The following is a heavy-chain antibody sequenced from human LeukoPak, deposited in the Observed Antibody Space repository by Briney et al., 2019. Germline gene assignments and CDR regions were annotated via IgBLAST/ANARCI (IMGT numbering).Heavy chain of an antibody. CDR1: GYTLTELS. J-gene: IGHJ5*02. CDR2: FDPEDGET. Sequence: AASVKVSCKVSGYTLTELSMHWVRQAPGKGLEWMGGFDPEDGETIYAQKFQGRVTITEDTSTDTAYMELSSLRSEDTAVYYCATVSVAGSPWGQGTLVTVSS. CDR3: ATVSVAGSP. D-gene: IGHD6-19*01. V-gene: IGHV1-24*01.